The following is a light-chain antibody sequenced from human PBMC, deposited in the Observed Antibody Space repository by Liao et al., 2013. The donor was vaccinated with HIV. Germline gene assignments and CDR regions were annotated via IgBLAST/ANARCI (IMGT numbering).Light chain of an antibody. V-gene: IGLV3-21*04. Sequence: SYVLTQPPSVSVAPGKTAGISCGGNNVGSTSVHWYQQKPGQAPVLVIYYDSDRPSGIPERFSGSNSGNTATLTISRVEAGDEADYYCQVWDSSRDQRVFGGGTKLTVL. CDR2: YDS. CDR1: NVGSTS. CDR3: QVWDSSRDQRV. J-gene: IGLJ3*02.